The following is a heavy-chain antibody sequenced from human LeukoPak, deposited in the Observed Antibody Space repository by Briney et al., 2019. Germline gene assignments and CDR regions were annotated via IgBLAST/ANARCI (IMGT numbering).Heavy chain of an antibody. J-gene: IGHJ5*02. CDR3: ARDLHIVVQSFRFDP. Sequence: ASVKVSFTASGYIFSTYGINWVRQAPGQGLEWMGWISAYNGNTNYAQKLQGRVTMTTDTSTSTAYMELRSLRSDDTAVYYCARDLHIVVQSFRFDPWGQGTLVTVSS. CDR2: ISAYNGNT. D-gene: IGHD2-2*01. V-gene: IGHV1-18*01. CDR1: GYIFSTYG.